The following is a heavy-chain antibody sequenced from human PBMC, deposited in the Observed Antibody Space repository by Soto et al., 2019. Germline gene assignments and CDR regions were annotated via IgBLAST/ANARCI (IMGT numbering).Heavy chain of an antibody. D-gene: IGHD6-13*01. J-gene: IGHJ5*02. CDR2: IYYSGTT. Sequence: PSETLSLTCTVSGDSISSSTYYWGWIRQPPGKGLEWIGNIYYSGTTYHNPSLKSRATISVDTSKNQFSLKLSSVTAADTAVYYCARGRGITATGTSWFDPWGQGALVTVS. V-gene: IGHV4-39*01. CDR1: GDSISSSTYY. CDR3: ARGRGITATGTSWFDP.